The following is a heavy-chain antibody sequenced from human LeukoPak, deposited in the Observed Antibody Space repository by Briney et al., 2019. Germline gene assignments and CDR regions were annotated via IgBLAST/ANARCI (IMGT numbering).Heavy chain of an antibody. V-gene: IGHV3-66*04. Sequence: GGSLRLSCAASGFTVSSNYMTWVRHAPGKGLEWVSIIFSGGSTYYADSVKGRFTISRDISKNTLYLQMNSLRAEDTAVYYCARRAGAYSHPYDYWGQGTLVTVSS. D-gene: IGHD4/OR15-4a*01. CDR3: ARRAGAYSHPYDY. CDR1: GFTVSSNY. J-gene: IGHJ4*02. CDR2: IFSGGST.